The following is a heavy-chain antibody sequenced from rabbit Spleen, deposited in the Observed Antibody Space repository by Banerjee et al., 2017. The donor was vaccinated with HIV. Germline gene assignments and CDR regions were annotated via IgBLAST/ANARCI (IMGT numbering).Heavy chain of an antibody. CDR3: ARGGLQL. Sequence: QEQLEESGGGLVKPEGSLTLTCKASGFPFSNKAVMCWVRQAPGKGLEWIACINAVTGKAVYASWAKGRFTFSKTSSTTVTLQLNSLSAADTARYFCARGGLQLWGPGTLVTVS. CDR1: GFPFSNKAV. CDR2: INAVTGKA. V-gene: IGHV1S45*01. J-gene: IGHJ4*01. D-gene: IGHD1-1*01.